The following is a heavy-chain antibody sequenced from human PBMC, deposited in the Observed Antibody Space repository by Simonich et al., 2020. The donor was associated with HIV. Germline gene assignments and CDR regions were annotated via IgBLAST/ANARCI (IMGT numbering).Heavy chain of an antibody. V-gene: IGHV1-69*13. J-gene: IGHJ4*02. CDR2: SIRVYGTP. CDR1: GGTFSRYA. Sequence: QVQLVQSGAEVKTPGSSVKVSCTAFGGTFSRYAISWVRQAPGQGLEWSVGSIRVYGTPSYEQKCQDRVTITADGSTSTVYMELSSLRSEDTAVYYCARDHEYSNGSGYYFDYWGQGTLVTVSS. D-gene: IGHD3-10*01. CDR3: ARDHEYSNGSGYYFDY.